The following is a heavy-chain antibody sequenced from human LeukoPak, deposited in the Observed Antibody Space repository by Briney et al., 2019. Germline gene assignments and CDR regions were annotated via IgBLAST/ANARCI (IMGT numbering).Heavy chain of an antibody. Sequence: ASVKVSCKASGYTFTGYYMHWVRQAPGQGLEWMGWINPNSGGTNYAQKFQGRVTMTRDTSISTAYMELSRLRSDDTAVYYCARVGIRVANWFDPWGQGTLVTVSS. J-gene: IGHJ5*02. CDR3: ARVGIRVANWFDP. CDR1: GYTFTGYY. D-gene: IGHD3-3*01. CDR2: INPNSGGT. V-gene: IGHV1-2*02.